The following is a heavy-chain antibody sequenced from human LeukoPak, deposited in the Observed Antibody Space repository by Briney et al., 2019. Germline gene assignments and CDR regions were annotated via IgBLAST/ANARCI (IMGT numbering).Heavy chain of an antibody. Sequence: ASVKVSCKSSGYTFTAYYMHWVRQAPGQGLEWMGWINPDSGGTNYGKKFQGRVTMTRDTSISTAYMVLSRLRSDDTAVYYCATQEYTNSSTDYWGQGTLVTVSS. J-gene: IGHJ4*02. CDR3: ATQEYTNSSTDY. CDR2: INPDSGGT. D-gene: IGHD6-6*01. CDR1: GYTFTAYY. V-gene: IGHV1-2*02.